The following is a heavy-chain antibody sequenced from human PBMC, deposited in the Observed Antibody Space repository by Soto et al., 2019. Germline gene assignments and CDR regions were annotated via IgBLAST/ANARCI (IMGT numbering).Heavy chain of an antibody. CDR2: IYYSGST. V-gene: IGHV4-39*01. Sequence: QLQLQESGPGLVKPSETLSLTCTVSGGSISSSSYYWGWIRQPPGKGLEWIGSIYYSGSTYYNPSLKSRVTISVDTSKNQFSLKLSSVTAADTAVYYCARRESGYYQIFDYWGQGTLVTGSS. CDR1: GGSISSSSYY. J-gene: IGHJ4*02. CDR3: ARRESGYYQIFDY. D-gene: IGHD3-22*01.